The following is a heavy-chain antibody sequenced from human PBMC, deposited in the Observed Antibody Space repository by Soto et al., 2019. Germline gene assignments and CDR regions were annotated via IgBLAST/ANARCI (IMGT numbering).Heavy chain of an antibody. Sequence: PGGSLRLSCAASGFTFSTYAMNWVRQAPGKGLEWVSAISYGGGTTYYADSVKGRFTISRDNSKNTLYLQMNSLRAEDTAVYYCAKDGRYFDWLLRKNYYFDYWGQGTLVTVSS. J-gene: IGHJ4*02. D-gene: IGHD3-9*01. CDR1: GFTFSTYA. CDR2: ISYGGGTT. V-gene: IGHV3-23*01. CDR3: AKDGRYFDWLLRKNYYFDY.